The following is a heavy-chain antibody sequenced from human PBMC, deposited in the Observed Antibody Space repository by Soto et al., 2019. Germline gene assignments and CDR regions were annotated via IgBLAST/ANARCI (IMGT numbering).Heavy chain of an antibody. J-gene: IGHJ4*02. CDR2: INPNSGGT. CDR1: GYTFTGYY. D-gene: IGHD5-12*01. V-gene: IGHV1-2*02. Sequence: VASVKVSCKASGYTFTGYYMHWVRQAPGQGLEWMGWINPNSGGTNYAQRFQGRVTMTRDTSISTAYMELSRLRSDDTAVYYCARVTGEWLRLPLGYWGQGTLVTVSS. CDR3: ARVTGEWLRLPLGY.